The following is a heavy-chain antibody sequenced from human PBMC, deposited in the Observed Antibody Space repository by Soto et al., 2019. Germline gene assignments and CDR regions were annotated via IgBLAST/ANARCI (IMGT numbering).Heavy chain of an antibody. CDR3: AREVGAMVTWPHYYYGMDV. J-gene: IGHJ6*02. V-gene: IGHV1-3*01. CDR1: GYTFTSYA. CDR2: INAGNGNT. D-gene: IGHD5-18*01. Sequence: EASVNVSCKASGYTFTSYAMHWVRQAPGQRLEWMGWINAGNGNTKYSQKFQGRVTITRDTSASTAYMELSSLRSEDTAVYYCAREVGAMVTWPHYYYGMDVWGQGTTVTVSS.